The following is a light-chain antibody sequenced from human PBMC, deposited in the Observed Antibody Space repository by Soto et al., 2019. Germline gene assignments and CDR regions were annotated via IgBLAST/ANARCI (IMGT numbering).Light chain of an antibody. Sequence: DIQMTQSPSTLSASVGDRVTITCRASQTISSWLAWYPHKPGKSPKLLIYKASTLESGVPSRFSGSGSGTXXXXTXXXLQXEDFATYYCQQYSYYATFGQGTKVEIK. J-gene: IGKJ1*01. V-gene: IGKV1-5*03. CDR3: QQYSYYAT. CDR2: KAS. CDR1: QTISSW.